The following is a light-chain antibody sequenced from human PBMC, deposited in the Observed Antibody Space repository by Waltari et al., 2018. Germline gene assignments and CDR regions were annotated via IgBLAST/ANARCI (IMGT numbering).Light chain of an antibody. Sequence: EIQMTQFPSSLSAAVGDRVTITCRESQNINKYLNWYQHKPGKAPKLLIYAASSLLSGVPSRFSGSGSGTDFTLTISSLQPEDFATYYCQQSYSTPQSTFGQGTRLQIK. CDR2: AAS. CDR1: QNINKY. J-gene: IGKJ5*01. CDR3: QQSYSTPQST. V-gene: IGKV1-39*01.